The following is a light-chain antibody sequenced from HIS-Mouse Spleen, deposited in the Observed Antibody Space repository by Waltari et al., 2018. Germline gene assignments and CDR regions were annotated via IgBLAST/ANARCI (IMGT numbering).Light chain of an antibody. J-gene: IGLJ3*02. CDR3: VLYMGSGISV. Sequence: QTVVTQEPSFSVSPGGTVTLPCGLSSGSVSTSYYPSWYQPTPGQAPRTLIYSTNTRSSGVPDRFSGSILGNKAALTITGAQADDESDYYCVLYMGSGISVFGGGTKLTVL. V-gene: IGLV8-61*01. CDR1: SGSVSTSYY. CDR2: STN.